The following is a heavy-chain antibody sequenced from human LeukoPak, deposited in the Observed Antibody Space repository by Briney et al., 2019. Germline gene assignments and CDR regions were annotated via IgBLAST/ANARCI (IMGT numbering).Heavy chain of an antibody. D-gene: IGHD3-3*01. Sequence: PGGSLRLSCEGSGFTFSNAWMTWVRQAPGKGLEWVGLIKSKIDGETTDIAAPVKGRFSISRDDSKNTLFLQMNSLKTEDTALYYCTWSGLKIESWGQGTLVTVSS. V-gene: IGHV3-15*01. CDR3: TWSGLKIES. J-gene: IGHJ4*02. CDR1: GFTFSNAW. CDR2: IKSKIDGETT.